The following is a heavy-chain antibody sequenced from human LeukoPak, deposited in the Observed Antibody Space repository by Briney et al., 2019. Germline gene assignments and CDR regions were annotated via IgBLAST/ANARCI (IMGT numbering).Heavy chain of an antibody. D-gene: IGHD5-24*01. J-gene: IGHJ4*02. CDR1: GGTFSSYA. CDR3: ERAENLQDGYNYDLHY. V-gene: IGHV1-69*04. Sequence: SVKVSCKASGGTFSSYAISWVRQAPGQGLEWMGRIIPILGIANYAQKFQGRVTITADKSTSTAYMELSSLGSEDTAVYYCERAENLQDGYNYDLHYWGQGTLVTVSS. CDR2: IIPILGIA.